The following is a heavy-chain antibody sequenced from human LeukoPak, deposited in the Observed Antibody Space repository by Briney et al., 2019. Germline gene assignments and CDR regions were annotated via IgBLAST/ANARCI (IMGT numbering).Heavy chain of an antibody. V-gene: IGHV3-23*01. Sequence: GGSLRLSCAASGFTFSSYAMSWVRQAPGKGLEWVSAISGSGGSTYYADSVKGRFTISRDKSKNTLYLQMNSLRAEDTAVYYCARETITMVRGVDDHFDYWGQGTLVTVSS. D-gene: IGHD3-10*01. CDR1: GFTFSSYA. CDR2: ISGSGGST. CDR3: ARETITMVRGVDDHFDY. J-gene: IGHJ4*02.